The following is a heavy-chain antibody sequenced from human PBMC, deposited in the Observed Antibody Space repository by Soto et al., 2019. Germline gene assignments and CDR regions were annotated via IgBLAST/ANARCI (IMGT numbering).Heavy chain of an antibody. V-gene: IGHV3-23*01. D-gene: IGHD2-15*01. Sequence: EGQLLESGGGLIQPGGSLRLSCAASGFSFSSYAMNWVRQAPGRGLEWVSGISSSGDSTSLADSVKGRFAISRDNSKNTLYLQMSSLRGEDTAVYYCAKSGGAFVVVVAATSLKSGMDVWGQGTTVTV. CDR3: AKSGGAFVVVVAATSLKSGMDV. J-gene: IGHJ6*02. CDR2: ISSSGDST. CDR1: GFSFSSYA.